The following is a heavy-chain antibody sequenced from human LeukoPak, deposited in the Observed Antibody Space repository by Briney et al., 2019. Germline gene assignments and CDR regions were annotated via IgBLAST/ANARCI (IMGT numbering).Heavy chain of an antibody. V-gene: IGHV4-59*01. CDR1: GGSISSYY. D-gene: IGHD1-14*01. CDR2: MYNSGTT. CDR3: ARTVSRSFDI. Sequence: SETLSLTCTVSGGSISSYYWSWIRQPPGMGLEWIGSMYNSGTTNYNPSLKSRVTISVDTSKNQFSLKLSSVTAADTAVYYCARTVSRSFDIWGQGTMVTVSS. J-gene: IGHJ3*02.